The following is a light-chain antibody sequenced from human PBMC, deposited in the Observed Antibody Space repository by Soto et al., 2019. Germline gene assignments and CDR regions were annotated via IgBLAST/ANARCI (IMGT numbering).Light chain of an antibody. J-gene: IGLJ2*01. V-gene: IGLV2-11*01. Sequence: QSVLTQPRSVSGSPGQSVTISCTGTRSDVGGYNYVSWYQQRPGKAPLLMIYDVSKRPSGVTDRFSGSKSGTSGSLTISGLRFEDEADYYCAAWDDSLRVVLFGGGTQLTVL. CDR3: AAWDDSLRVVL. CDR1: RSDVGGYNY. CDR2: DVS.